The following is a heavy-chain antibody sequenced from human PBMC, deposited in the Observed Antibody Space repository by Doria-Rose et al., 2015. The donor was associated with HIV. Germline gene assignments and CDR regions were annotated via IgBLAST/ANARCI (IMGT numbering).Heavy chain of an antibody. CDR3: ARGRVDYSSSLFWYFDL. Sequence: QVQLQQWGAGLLKPSETLSLTCAVYGGSFSGYYWSWIRQPPGKGLEWIGEINHSGSTNYNPSLESRVTISVDTSKNQFPLKLTSVAAADTAVYYCARGRVDYSSSLFWYFDLWGRGTLVTVSS. V-gene: IGHV4-34*01. CDR2: INHSGST. J-gene: IGHJ2*01. CDR1: GGSFSGYY. D-gene: IGHD6-13*01.